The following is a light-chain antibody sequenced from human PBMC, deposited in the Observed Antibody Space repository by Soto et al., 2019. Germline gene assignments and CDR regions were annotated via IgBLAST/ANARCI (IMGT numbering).Light chain of an antibody. J-gene: IGKJ2*01. Sequence: ETVLTQSPGTLSVSPGERVTLSCRASQTLISNYLVWYQQKPGQAPRLLIYGASSRATDIPDRFSGSGSGTNSTLTISRLEPEDSAVYYCQQYGGSYPYTFAQGTKLEIK. V-gene: IGKV3-20*01. CDR3: QQYGGSYPYT. CDR1: QTLISNY. CDR2: GAS.